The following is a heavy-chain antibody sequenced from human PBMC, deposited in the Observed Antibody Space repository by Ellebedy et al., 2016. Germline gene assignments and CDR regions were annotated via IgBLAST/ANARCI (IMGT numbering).Heavy chain of an antibody. CDR1: GFTFSSYS. D-gene: IGHD2-15*01. V-gene: IGHV3-48*02. CDR2: ISSSSSTI. Sequence: GGSLRLXCAASGFTFSSYSMNWVRQAPGKGLEWVSYISSSSSTIYYADSVKGRFTISRDNAKNSLYLQMNSLRDEDTAVYYCAREYAGVSASIYYYYGMDVWGQGTTVTVSS. J-gene: IGHJ6*02. CDR3: AREYAGVSASIYYYYGMDV.